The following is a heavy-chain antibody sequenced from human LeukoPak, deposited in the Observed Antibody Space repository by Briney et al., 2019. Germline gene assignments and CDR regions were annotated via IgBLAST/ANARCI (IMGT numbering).Heavy chain of an antibody. Sequence: GGSLRLSCAASGFTLSDYYMSWIRQAPGKGLEWVSYISRSSNYTNYADSVKGRFTISRDNAKNSLYLQMNSLRAEDTAAYYCARAPGDYRDYYGLDVWGQGTLVTVSS. CDR1: GFTLSDYY. CDR2: ISRSSNYT. V-gene: IGHV3-11*05. J-gene: IGHJ6*02. D-gene: IGHD4-17*01. CDR3: ARAPGDYRDYYGLDV.